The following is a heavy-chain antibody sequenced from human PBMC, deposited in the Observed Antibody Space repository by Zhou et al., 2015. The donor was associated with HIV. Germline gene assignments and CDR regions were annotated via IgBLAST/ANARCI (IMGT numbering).Heavy chain of an antibody. CDR2: ISSSSGTI. D-gene: IGHD6-19*01. CDR3: ARDALLIGVAGTGDAFDF. Sequence: VQLVESGGGLVKPGGSLRLSCAASGFTFSTYSMNWVRQAPGKGLKWVSYISSSSGTIYYADSVKGRFTISRDNAKNSLYLQMNSLRDEDTAVYYCARDALLIGVAGTGDAFDFWGQGTMVTVSS. J-gene: IGHJ3*01. CDR1: GFTFSTYS. V-gene: IGHV3-48*02.